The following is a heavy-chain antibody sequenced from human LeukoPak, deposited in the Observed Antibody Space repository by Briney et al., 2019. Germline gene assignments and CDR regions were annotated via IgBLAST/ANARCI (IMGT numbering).Heavy chain of an antibody. CDR3: ATDGYPRRVSGMDV. CDR2: FDPEDGET. D-gene: IGHD5-18*01. V-gene: IGHV1-24*01. Sequence: GASVKVSCKVSGYTLTALSMHWVRQAPGKGLEWMGGFDPEDGETIYAQKFQGRVTMTEDTSTDTAYMELSSLRSEDTAVYYCATDGYPRRVSGMDVWGQGTTVTVSS. J-gene: IGHJ6*02. CDR1: GYTLTALS.